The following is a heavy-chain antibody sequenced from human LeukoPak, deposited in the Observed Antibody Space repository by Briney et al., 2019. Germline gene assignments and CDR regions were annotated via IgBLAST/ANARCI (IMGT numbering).Heavy chain of an antibody. Sequence: SETLSLTCTVSGGSISSDGYYWSWIRQPPGKGPEWIGHIQHSGGTHYNPSLKSRVTISVDTSKNQFSLKLSSVTAADTAVYYCARDNGYYYYYMDVWGKGTTVTVSS. CDR2: IQHSGGT. V-gene: IGHV4-61*08. J-gene: IGHJ6*03. D-gene: IGHD2-8*01. CDR3: ARDNGYYYYYMDV. CDR1: GGSISSDGYY.